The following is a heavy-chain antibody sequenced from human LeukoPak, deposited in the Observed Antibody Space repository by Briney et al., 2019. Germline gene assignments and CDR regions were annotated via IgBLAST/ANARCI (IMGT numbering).Heavy chain of an antibody. Sequence: SETLSLTCTVSGGSISSYYWSWIRQPAGKGLEWIGRIYTSGSTNYNPSLKSRVTMSVDTSKNQFSLKLSSVTAADTAVYYCAAPVVHSSSWYIPHWGQGTLVTVSS. V-gene: IGHV4-4*07. CDR3: AAPVVHSSSWYIPH. D-gene: IGHD6-13*01. CDR2: IYTSGST. J-gene: IGHJ4*02. CDR1: GGSISSYY.